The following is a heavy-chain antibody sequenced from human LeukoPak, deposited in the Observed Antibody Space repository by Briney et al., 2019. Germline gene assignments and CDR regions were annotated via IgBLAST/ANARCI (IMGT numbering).Heavy chain of an antibody. CDR2: IYYSGST. Sequence: SETLSLTCTVSGGSISSYYWSWIRQPPGKGLEWIGYIYYSGSTNYNPSLKSRVTISVDTSKNQFSLELSSVTAADTAVYYCARASAMYSSSSFDYWGQGTLVTVSS. J-gene: IGHJ4*02. CDR3: ARASAMYSSSSFDY. CDR1: GGSISSYY. D-gene: IGHD6-6*01. V-gene: IGHV4-59*01.